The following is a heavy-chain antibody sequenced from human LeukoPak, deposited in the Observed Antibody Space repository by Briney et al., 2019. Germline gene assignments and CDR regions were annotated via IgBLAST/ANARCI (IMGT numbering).Heavy chain of an antibody. J-gene: IGHJ3*02. V-gene: IGHV4-39*01. CDR1: SGSISGSINY. Sequence: PPETLSLVCSVSSGSISGSINYWGWIRQPPGKGLEWIGSIYYSGNTYYNPSLKSRVTISVDTSKNQFSLKLRSVTAADTAVYYCARLSPDWSAIWGQGTKVTVSS. CDR2: IYYSGNT. D-gene: IGHD3-3*01. CDR3: ARLSPDWSAI.